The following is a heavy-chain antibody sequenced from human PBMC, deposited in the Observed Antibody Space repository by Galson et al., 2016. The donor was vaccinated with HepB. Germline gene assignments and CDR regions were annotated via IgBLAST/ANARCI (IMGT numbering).Heavy chain of an antibody. CDR2: ISAGGTYI. CDR3: AREDRVPGSPFDY. CDR1: GFNFNIYN. D-gene: IGHD2-15*01. V-gene: IGHV3-21*06. J-gene: IGHJ4*02. Sequence: LRLSCAASGFNFNIYNMNWVRQAPGKGLEWVASISAGGTYIYYADSVKGRFTISRVNAKNSVFLQMSSLRVEDTAVYYCAREDRVPGSPFDYWGQGTLVTVSS.